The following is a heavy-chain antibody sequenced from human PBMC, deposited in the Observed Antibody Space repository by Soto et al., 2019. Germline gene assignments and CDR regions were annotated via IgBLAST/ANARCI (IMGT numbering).Heavy chain of an antibody. V-gene: IGHV4-39*07. CDR2: INHSGST. Sequence: SETLSLTCTVSNAPVDSSTYTWGWIRQPPGKGLEWIGEINHSGSTNYNPSLKSRVTISVDTSKNQFSLKLTSVTAADTAVYYCARDKITGLFDYWGQGTLVTVSS. CDR1: NAPVDSSTYT. CDR3: ARDKITGLFDY. D-gene: IGHD2-8*02. J-gene: IGHJ4*02.